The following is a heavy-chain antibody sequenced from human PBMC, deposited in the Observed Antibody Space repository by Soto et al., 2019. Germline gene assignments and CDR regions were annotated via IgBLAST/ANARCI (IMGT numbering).Heavy chain of an antibody. CDR1: GYTFSNYY. CDR2: INPSGDST. CDR3: ARATRSGSPHFDH. Sequence: ASVKVSCKGAGYTFSNYYMHWVRQAPGQGLEWMGIINPSGDSTSYAQEFQGRVTMTGETSTSTLYMELSSLRSEDTAVYYCARATRSGSPHFDHWGPGTMVTVSS. V-gene: IGHV1-46*01. D-gene: IGHD5-12*01. J-gene: IGHJ4*02.